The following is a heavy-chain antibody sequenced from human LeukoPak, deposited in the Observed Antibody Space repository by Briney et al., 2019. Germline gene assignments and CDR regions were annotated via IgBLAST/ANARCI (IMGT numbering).Heavy chain of an antibody. J-gene: IGHJ4*02. CDR2: ITASGGST. CDR1: GFTFSSYA. V-gene: IGHV3-23*01. CDR3: AKDLSAFDH. Sequence: PGGSLRLSCAASGFTFSSYAMSWVRQAPGKGLDWVSAITASGGSTYYADSVKGRFTISRDNSKNTLYLQMNSLRAEDTAVYYCAKDLSAFDHWGQGTLVTVSS.